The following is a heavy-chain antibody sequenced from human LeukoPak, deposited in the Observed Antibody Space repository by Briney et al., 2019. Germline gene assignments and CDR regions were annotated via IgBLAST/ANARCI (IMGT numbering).Heavy chain of an antibody. D-gene: IGHD3-10*01. V-gene: IGHV1-69*05. J-gene: IGHJ6*03. CDR1: GGTLSSYA. CDR3: ARDRGSGSYYYMDV. Sequence: SVKVSCKASGGTLSSYAISWVRQAPGQGLEWMGGIIPIFGTANYAQKFQGRVTITTDESTSTAYMELSSLRSEDTAVYYCARDRGSGSYYYMDVWGKGTTVTVSS. CDR2: IIPIFGTA.